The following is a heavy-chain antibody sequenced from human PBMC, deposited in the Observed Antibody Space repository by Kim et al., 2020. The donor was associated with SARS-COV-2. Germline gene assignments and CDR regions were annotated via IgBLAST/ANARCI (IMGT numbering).Heavy chain of an antibody. CDR2: K. V-gene: IGHV3-33*01. Sequence: KYYADSVKGRFTSTRDNSKSTLYLQMDSLRGEDTAVYYCASSMTTGTLDFWGQGTLVTVSS. CDR3: ASSMTTGTLDF. D-gene: IGHD4-17*01. J-gene: IGHJ4*02.